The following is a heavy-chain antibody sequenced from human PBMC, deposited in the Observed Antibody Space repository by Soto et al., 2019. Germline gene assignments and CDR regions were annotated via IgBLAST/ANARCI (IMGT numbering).Heavy chain of an antibody. J-gene: IGHJ6*02. V-gene: IGHV1-18*01. D-gene: IGHD2-8*01. CDR2: ISGYNGDT. CDR3: AKNGQPPYYYYGMDV. CDR1: GYTFNRYG. Sequence: QGQLEQSGAEVNKPGASVTVSCKASGYTFNRYGISWVRQAPGQGLEWMGWISGYNGDTNYAQKFQGRVTMTIDTFTSTVYMEMRSLTSDDTAVYYCAKNGQPPYYYYGMDVWGQGTTVTVSS.